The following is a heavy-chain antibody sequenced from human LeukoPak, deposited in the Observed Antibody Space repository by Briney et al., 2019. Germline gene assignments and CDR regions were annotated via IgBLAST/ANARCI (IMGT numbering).Heavy chain of an antibody. Sequence: ASVKVSCKASGYTFTSYDINWVRQATGQGLEWMGWMNPNSGNTGYAQKFQGRVTVTRNTSISTAYMELSSLRSEDTAVYYCARVRYVYDSSGYFDYYGMDVWGQGTTVTVSS. V-gene: IGHV1-8*01. CDR1: GYTFTSYD. D-gene: IGHD3-22*01. J-gene: IGHJ6*02. CDR3: ARVRYVYDSSGYFDYYGMDV. CDR2: MNPNSGNT.